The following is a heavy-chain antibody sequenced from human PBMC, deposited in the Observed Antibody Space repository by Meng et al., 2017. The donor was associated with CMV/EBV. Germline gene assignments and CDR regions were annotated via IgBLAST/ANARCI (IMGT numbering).Heavy chain of an antibody. D-gene: IGHD3-3*01. J-gene: IGHJ6*02. CDR2: ISAYNGNT. CDR1: VYTFTSYG. Sequence: ASVKVSCKASVYTFTSYGISWVRQAPGQGLEWMGWISAYNGNTNYAQKLQGRVTMTTDTSTSTAYMELRSLRSDDTAVYYCARDRDTQTNHATYYDFWSGYYIWADYYYGMDVWGQGTTVTVSS. CDR3: ARDRDTQTNHATYYDFWSGYYIWADYYYGMDV. V-gene: IGHV1-18*01.